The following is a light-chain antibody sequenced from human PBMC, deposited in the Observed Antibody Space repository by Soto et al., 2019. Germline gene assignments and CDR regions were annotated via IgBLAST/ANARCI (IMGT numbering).Light chain of an antibody. CDR2: GAY. J-gene: IGKJ1*01. V-gene: IGKV3-15*01. CDR3: QHYNYWPPKT. CDR1: QSVGNN. Sequence: EIVLTQSPDTLSVSPGERTTLSCLASQSVGNNLAWYQQKPGQAPRLLIYGAYTRATGIPARFSGSGSGTDFTLTISSLQSEDFAVYYCQHYNYWPPKTFGQGTKV.